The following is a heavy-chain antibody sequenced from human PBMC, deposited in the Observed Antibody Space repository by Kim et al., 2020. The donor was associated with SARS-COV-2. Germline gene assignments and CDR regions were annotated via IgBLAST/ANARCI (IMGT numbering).Heavy chain of an antibody. D-gene: IGHD3-10*01. Sequence: GGSLRLSCAASGFTFSNYAMNWVRQAPGKGLEWVSTISGSGGNTYYADSVKGRFTISRDNSKNTLYLQMNSLRAEDTAVYYCAPSGNGAEFAYWGQGTLV. CDR3: APSGNGAEFAY. CDR1: GFTFSNYA. CDR2: ISGSGGNT. V-gene: IGHV3-23*01. J-gene: IGHJ4*02.